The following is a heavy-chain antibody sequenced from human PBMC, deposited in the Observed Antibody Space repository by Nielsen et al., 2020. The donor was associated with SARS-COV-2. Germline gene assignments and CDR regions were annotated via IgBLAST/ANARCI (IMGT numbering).Heavy chain of an antibody. CDR2: FDPENGGR. Sequence: WVRQAPGQGLEWIGSFDPENGGRLYAQNFQGRVTVTADTSTDTGYMELSSLTSEDTAFYYCATSGPIYYYDTGGYFRFDYWGQGSVVTVSS. D-gene: IGHD3-22*01. J-gene: IGHJ4*02. V-gene: IGHV1-24*01. CDR3: ATSGPIYYYDTGGYFRFDY.